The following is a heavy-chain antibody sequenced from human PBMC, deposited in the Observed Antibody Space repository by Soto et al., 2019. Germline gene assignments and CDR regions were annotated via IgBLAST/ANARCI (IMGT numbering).Heavy chain of an antibody. J-gene: IGHJ5*02. CDR2: ITTSSAYI. CDR3: VRSGTARLLRHSWFDT. Sequence: EVQLVESGGGLVKPGGSLRLSCAASGFTFNTYDMNWVRQAPGKGLEWVSSITTSSAYIYYADSLNGRITISRDNAKNSLFLQMNSLRAEDTAVYYCVRSGTARLLRHSWFDTWGQGTLVTGSS. V-gene: IGHV3-21*01. D-gene: IGHD2-21*01. CDR1: GFTFNTYD.